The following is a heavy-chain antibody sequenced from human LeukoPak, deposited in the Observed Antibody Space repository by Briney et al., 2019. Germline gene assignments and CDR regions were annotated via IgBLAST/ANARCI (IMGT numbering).Heavy chain of an antibody. J-gene: IGHJ5*02. CDR1: GGSFSGYY. CDR3: ARNGYSSSTQLVWFDP. Sequence: SETLSLTCAVYGGSFSGYYWSWIRQPPGKGLEWIGEINHSGGTNYNPSLKSRVTISVDTSKNQFSLKLSSVTAADTAVYYCARNGYSSSTQLVWFDPWGQGTLVTVSS. D-gene: IGHD6-6*01. CDR2: INHSGGT. V-gene: IGHV4-34*01.